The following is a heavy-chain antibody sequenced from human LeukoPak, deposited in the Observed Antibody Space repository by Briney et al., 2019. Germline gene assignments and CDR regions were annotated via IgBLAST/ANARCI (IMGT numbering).Heavy chain of an antibody. CDR2: ISSSSSTI. Sequence: HPGGSLRLSCAAFGFTFSSYSMNWVRQAPGKGLEWVSYISSSSSTIYYADSVKGRFTISRDNAKNSLYLQMNSLRDEDTAVYYCASILTRVGADLVDYWGQGTLVTVSS. V-gene: IGHV3-48*02. J-gene: IGHJ4*02. D-gene: IGHD1-26*01. CDR3: ASILTRVGADLVDY. CDR1: GFTFSSYS.